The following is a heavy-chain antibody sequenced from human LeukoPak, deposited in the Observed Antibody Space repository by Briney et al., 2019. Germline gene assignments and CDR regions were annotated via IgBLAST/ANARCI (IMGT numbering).Heavy chain of an antibody. Sequence: PGGSLRLSCAAPGFTFSSYAMSWLRQAPGKGLEWVSTIGNSGGSTYYADSVKGRFTIARDDSANTLFLQMNSLRAEDTAVYYCAKATGYLLWGQGTLVTVSS. CDR3: AKATGYLL. V-gene: IGHV3-23*01. J-gene: IGHJ4*02. D-gene: IGHD1-14*01. CDR2: IGNSGGST. CDR1: GFTFSSYA.